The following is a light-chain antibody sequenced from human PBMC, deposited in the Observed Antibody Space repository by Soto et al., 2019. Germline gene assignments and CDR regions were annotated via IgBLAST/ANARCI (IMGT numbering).Light chain of an antibody. Sequence: DIQITESPSSLSSSVRDRFTITCRASQSISSYLNWYQQKPGKAPKLLIYDATNLQSGVPSRFSGSGSGTDFTLTISSLQPEDFATYYCQQSYSTLRTFGQGTKVDIK. CDR3: QQSYSTLRT. CDR2: DAT. CDR1: QSISSY. V-gene: IGKV1-39*01. J-gene: IGKJ1*01.